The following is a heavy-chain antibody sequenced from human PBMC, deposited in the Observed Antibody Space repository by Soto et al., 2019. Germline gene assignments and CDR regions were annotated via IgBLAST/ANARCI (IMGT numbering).Heavy chain of an antibody. J-gene: IGHJ4*02. Sequence: SETLSLTCTVSGGSISSSSYYWGWIRQPPGRGLEWIGRIYYSGSTYFNPSLKSRVTMSVDTSKNQFSLKLSPVQAADTAVSYCAREWLLAQFDSRGRGTLVNVSS. V-gene: IGHV4-39*02. D-gene: IGHD5-12*01. CDR1: GGSISSSSYY. CDR2: IYYSGST. CDR3: AREWLLAQFDS.